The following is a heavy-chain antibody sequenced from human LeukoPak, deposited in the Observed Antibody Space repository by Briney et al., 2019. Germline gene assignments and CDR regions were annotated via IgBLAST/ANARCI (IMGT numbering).Heavy chain of an antibody. D-gene: IGHD3-10*01. CDR3: ARLHGSGSYHPFDP. V-gene: IGHV4-4*07. Sequence: SETLSLTCTVSGGSISSYYWSWIRQPAGKGLEWIGRIYTSGTTNYNPSLRSRVTMSVDTSKNQFSLKLSSVTAADTAVYYCARLHGSGSYHPFDPWGQGTLVTVSS. CDR1: GGSISSYY. J-gene: IGHJ5*02. CDR2: IYTSGTT.